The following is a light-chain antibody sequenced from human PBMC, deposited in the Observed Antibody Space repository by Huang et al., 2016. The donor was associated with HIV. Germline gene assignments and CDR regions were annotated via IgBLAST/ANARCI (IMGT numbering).Light chain of an antibody. Sequence: ETVMTQSPATLSVSPGERITLSCRASQSISNNLAWYQQKPGQVPRLLIYGASTRASGIPARFSGSGSGTDFTLTISSLQSEDSAVYYCQHYNNWPPRTFGRGTKVE. CDR2: GAS. V-gene: IGKV3-15*01. CDR3: QHYNNWPPRT. J-gene: IGKJ1*01. CDR1: QSISNN.